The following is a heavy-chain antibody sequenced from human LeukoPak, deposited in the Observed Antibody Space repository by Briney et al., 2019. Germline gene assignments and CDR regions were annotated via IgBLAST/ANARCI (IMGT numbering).Heavy chain of an antibody. CDR2: ISSSSSTI. V-gene: IGHV3-48*01. J-gene: IGHJ3*02. Sequence: GGSLRLSCAASGFTFSSYSMNWVRQAPGKGLEWVSYISSSSSTIYYADSVKGRFTISRDNAKNSLYLQMNSLRAEDTAVYYCARDSWGIGDYGYIDAFDIWGQGTMVTVSS. CDR3: ARDSWGIGDYGYIDAFDI. D-gene: IGHD4-17*01. CDR1: GFTFSSYS.